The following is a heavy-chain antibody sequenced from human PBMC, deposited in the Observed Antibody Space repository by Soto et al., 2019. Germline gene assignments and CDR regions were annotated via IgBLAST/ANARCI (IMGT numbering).Heavy chain of an antibody. V-gene: IGHV4-39*01. CDR1: GGSISSSSYY. CDR2: IYYSGST. J-gene: IGHJ4*02. D-gene: IGHD6-6*01. Sequence: SETLSLTCTVSGGSISSSSYYWGWIRQPPGKGLEWIGSIYYSGSTYYNPSLKSRVTISVDTSKNQFSLKLSSVTAADTAVYYCARHLQQLDFDYWGQGTLVTVSS. CDR3: ARHLQQLDFDY.